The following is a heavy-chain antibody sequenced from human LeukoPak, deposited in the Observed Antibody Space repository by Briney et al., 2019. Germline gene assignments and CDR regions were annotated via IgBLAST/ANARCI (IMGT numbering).Heavy chain of an antibody. CDR3: ARDKYSGSGSYLGVSWFDP. J-gene: IGHJ5*02. V-gene: IGHV4-30-2*01. CDR1: GGSISSGGYS. Sequence: SQTLSLTCAVSGGSISSGGYSWSWIRQPPGRGLEWIGYIHHSGSTYYNPSLKSRVTVSVDRSKNQFSLKLSSMTAADTAVYYCARDKYSGSGSYLGVSWFDPWGQGTLVTVSS. CDR2: IHHSGST. D-gene: IGHD3-10*01.